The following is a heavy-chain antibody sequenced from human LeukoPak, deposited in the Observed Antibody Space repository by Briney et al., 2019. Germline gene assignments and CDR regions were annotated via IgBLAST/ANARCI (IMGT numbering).Heavy chain of an antibody. J-gene: IGHJ6*04. CDR1: GGTFSSYA. Sequence: GASVKVSCKASGGTFSSYAISWVRQAPGQGLEWMGGIIPIFGTANYAQKFQGRVTITADKSTSTAYMELSSLRSEDTAVYYCARDRGGVVVPAAKYHYYYGMDVWGKGTTVTVSS. V-gene: IGHV1-69*06. CDR3: ARDRGGVVVPAAKYHYYYGMDV. CDR2: IIPIFGTA. D-gene: IGHD2-2*01.